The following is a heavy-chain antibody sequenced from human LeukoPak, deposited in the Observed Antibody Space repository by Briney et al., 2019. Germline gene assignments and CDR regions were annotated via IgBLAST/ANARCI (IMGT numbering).Heavy chain of an antibody. CDR1: GFTFTDTY. V-gene: IGHV3-11*01. CDR2: ISPSGTDI. Sequence: GGSLRLSCAVSGFTFTDTYMTWIRQAPGKGLESLSYISPSGTDISYADSVKGRFTISRDNSKNTLYLQMNSLRAEDTAVYYCAKDSRFPLRYYFDYWGQGTLVTVSS. CDR3: AKDSRFPLRYYFDY. D-gene: IGHD3-3*01. J-gene: IGHJ4*02.